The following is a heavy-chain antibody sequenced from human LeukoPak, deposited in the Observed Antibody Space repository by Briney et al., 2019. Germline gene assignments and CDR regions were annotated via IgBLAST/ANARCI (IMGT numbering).Heavy chain of an antibody. J-gene: IGHJ4*02. CDR1: GYTFTNYY. D-gene: IGHD5-24*01. CDR3: VRSRDGYNYFDY. CDR2: INPNSGST. Sequence: ASVKVSCKASGYTFTNYYMHWVRQAPGQGLEWMGIINPNSGSTGYAQKFQGRVTMTRDTSTSTVYMDLSSLKSEDTAVYYCVRSRDGYNYFDYWGQGTLVTVSS. V-gene: IGHV1-46*01.